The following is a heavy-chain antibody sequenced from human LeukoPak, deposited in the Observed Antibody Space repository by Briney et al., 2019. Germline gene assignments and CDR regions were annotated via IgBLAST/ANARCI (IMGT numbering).Heavy chain of an antibody. V-gene: IGHV4-31*03. CDR1: GGSISSGGYY. Sequence: PSETLSLTCTVSGGSISSGGYYWSWIRQHPGKGLEWIGYIYYSGSTYYNPSLKSRVTISVDTSKNQFSLKLSSVTAADTAVYYCARVFNGMVTGPYYFDYWGQGTLVTVSS. D-gene: IGHD2-8*01. J-gene: IGHJ4*02. CDR2: IYYSGST. CDR3: ARVFNGMVTGPYYFDY.